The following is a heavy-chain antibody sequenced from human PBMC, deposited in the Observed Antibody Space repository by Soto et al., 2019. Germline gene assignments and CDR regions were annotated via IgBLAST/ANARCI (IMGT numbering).Heavy chain of an antibody. J-gene: IGHJ4*02. CDR2: IYYSGST. D-gene: IGHD1-1*01. CDR1: GGSISSYY. Sequence: PSETLSLTCTVSGGSISSYYWSWVRQPPGKGLEWIGHIYYSGSTNYSPSLKSRVTISVDTSKNQFSLKMSSVTAADTAVYYCARLATRYYFDYWGQGTLVTVSS. V-gene: IGHV4-59*01. CDR3: ARLATRYYFDY.